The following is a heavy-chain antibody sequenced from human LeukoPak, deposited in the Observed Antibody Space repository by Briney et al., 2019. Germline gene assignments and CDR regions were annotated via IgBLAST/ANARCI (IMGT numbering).Heavy chain of an antibody. CDR1: GGTFSSYA. D-gene: IGHD3-16*02. Sequence: ASVKVSCKASGGTFSSYAISWVRQAPGQGLEWMGRIIPILGIANYAQKFQGRVTMTRNTSISTAYMELSSLRSEDTAVYYCARGMGVLYDYVWGSYRADPFDYWGQGTLVTVSS. J-gene: IGHJ4*02. CDR3: ARGMGVLYDYVWGSYRADPFDY. V-gene: IGHV1-69*04. CDR2: IIPILGIA.